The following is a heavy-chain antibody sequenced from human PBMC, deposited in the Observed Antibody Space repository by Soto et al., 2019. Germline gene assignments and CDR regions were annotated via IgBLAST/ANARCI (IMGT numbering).Heavy chain of an antibody. CDR3: ARHRDYGAAY. V-gene: IGHV1-69*02. D-gene: IGHD4-17*01. CDR2: IIPILGIA. CDR1: GGTFSSYT. Sequence: QVQLVQSGAEVKKPGSSVKVSCKASGGTFSSYTISWVRQAPGQGLEWMGRIIPILGIANYAQKFQGRVAINTDESSSTAYMDLSSLRHEDTAVYYCARHRDYGAAYWGQGTLVTVSS. J-gene: IGHJ4*02.